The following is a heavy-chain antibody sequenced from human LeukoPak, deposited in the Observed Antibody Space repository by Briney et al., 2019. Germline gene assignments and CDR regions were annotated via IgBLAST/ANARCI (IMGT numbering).Heavy chain of an antibody. J-gene: IGHJ4*02. CDR3: ARVLHAPYLIDS. D-gene: IGHD2-8*01. V-gene: IGHV4-38-2*02. CDR2: VFRLQTVRT. CDR1: DSSITNSYL. Sequence: SETPSLTCTVSDSSITNSYLCACFRAPPGKRLEGFATVFRLQTVRTFNNPSLGSRVTMSLDPSHNQFSLNLTSVTAADTALYFCARVLHAPYLIDSWGQGTLVTVSS.